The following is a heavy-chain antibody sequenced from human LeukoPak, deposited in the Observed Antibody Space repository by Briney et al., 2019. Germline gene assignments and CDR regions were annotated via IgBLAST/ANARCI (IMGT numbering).Heavy chain of an antibody. CDR3: AGRGIGSATNYKGDFEY. Sequence: SETLSLTCAVYGGSFSGYYWSWIRQPPGKGLEWIGEINHSGSTNYNPSLKSRVTISVDTSKNQFSLRLTSVTAADTAVYYCAGRGIGSATNYKGDFEYWGQGVLVTVSS. CDR2: INHSGST. D-gene: IGHD3-10*01. J-gene: IGHJ4*02. V-gene: IGHV4-34*01. CDR1: GGSFSGYY.